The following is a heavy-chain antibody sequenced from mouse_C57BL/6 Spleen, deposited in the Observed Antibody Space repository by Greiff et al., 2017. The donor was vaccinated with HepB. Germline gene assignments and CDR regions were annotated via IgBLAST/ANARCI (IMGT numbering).Heavy chain of an antibody. J-gene: IGHJ3*01. Sequence: QVQLQQPGAELVRPGSSVKLSCKASGYTFTSYWMHWVKQRPIQGLEWIGNIDPSDSETHYNQKFKDKATLTVDKSSSTAYIQLSSLTYEDSAVYYWARSDYYGSSIPWSQGTLVTVAA. CDR1: GYTFTSYW. CDR2: IDPSDSET. V-gene: IGHV1-52*01. CDR3: ARSDYYGSSIP. D-gene: IGHD1-1*01.